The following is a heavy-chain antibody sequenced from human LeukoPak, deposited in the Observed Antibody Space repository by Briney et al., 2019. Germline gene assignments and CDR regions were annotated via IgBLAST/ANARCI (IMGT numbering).Heavy chain of an antibody. J-gene: IGHJ6*02. Sequence: PSQTLSLTCTVSGGSISSGSYYWSWIRQPAGKGLEWIGRIYTSGSTNYNPSLKSRVTISVAMSKNPFCLKHSSVTAADRAVCCCAREFRPHQDSRGYYYAPSYRYGMDVWGQGTTVTVSS. CDR1: GGSISSGSYY. V-gene: IGHV4-61*02. CDR3: AREFRPHQDSRGYYYAPSYRYGMDV. D-gene: IGHD3-22*01. CDR2: IYTSGST.